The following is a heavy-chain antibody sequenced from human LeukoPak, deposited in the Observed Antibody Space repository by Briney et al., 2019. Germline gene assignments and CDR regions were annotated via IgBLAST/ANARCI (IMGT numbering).Heavy chain of an antibody. CDR2: IDHSGST. Sequence: SETLSLTCDVYGGSFSGYYWSWIRQPPGKGLEWIGEIDHSGSTNYNPSLKSRVTISVDTSKDQFSLELSSVTAADTAVYYCASSNHFWSGYYLLDYWGQGTLVTVSS. D-gene: IGHD3-3*02. CDR1: GGSFSGYY. J-gene: IGHJ4*02. V-gene: IGHV4-34*01. CDR3: ASSNHFWSGYYLLDY.